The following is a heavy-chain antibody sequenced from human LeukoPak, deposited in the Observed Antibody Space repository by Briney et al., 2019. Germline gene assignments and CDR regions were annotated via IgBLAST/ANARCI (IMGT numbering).Heavy chain of an antibody. Sequence: GGSLRLSCAASGFTFDDYAMHWVRQAPGKGLEWVSGLSGSGGSTYYADSVKGRFTISRDNSKNTLYLQMNSLRAEDTAVYYCAKVAAAGTSPLNWFDPWGQGTLVTVSS. V-gene: IGHV3-23*01. D-gene: IGHD6-13*01. CDR1: GFTFDDYA. CDR3: AKVAAAGTSPLNWFDP. CDR2: LSGSGGST. J-gene: IGHJ5*02.